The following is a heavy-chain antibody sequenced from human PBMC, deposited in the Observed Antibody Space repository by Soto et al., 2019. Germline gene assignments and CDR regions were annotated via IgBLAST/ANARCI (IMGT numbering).Heavy chain of an antibody. CDR1: GYTFTSYA. CDR2: IDPTGGIR. Sequence: KVSCKASGYTFTSYAMHWVRQAPGQRLEWMGTIDPTGGIRNYAQRFQGRLTMTRDTSTSTVYMELSSLTSEDTAVYYCARDQSWQDLVWWFGPWGQGTLVTVSS. J-gene: IGHJ5*02. V-gene: IGHV1-46*03. CDR3: ARDQSWQDLVWWFGP. D-gene: IGHD6-13*01.